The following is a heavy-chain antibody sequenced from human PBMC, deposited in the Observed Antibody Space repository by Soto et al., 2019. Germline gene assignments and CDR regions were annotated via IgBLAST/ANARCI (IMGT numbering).Heavy chain of an antibody. CDR3: AREDKSAVAGGDAFDI. Sequence: PGGSLRLSCAASGFTFSSYWMRWVRQAPGKGLEWVASIKQDGSEKYYVDSVKGRSTISRDNAKNSLYLQMNSLRAEDTAVYYCAREDKSAVAGGDAFDIWGQGTMVTVSS. J-gene: IGHJ3*02. D-gene: IGHD6-19*01. V-gene: IGHV3-7*01. CDR1: GFTFSSYW. CDR2: IKQDGSEK.